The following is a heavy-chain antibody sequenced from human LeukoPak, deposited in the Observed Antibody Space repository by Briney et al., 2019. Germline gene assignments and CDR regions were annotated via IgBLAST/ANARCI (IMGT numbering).Heavy chain of an antibody. CDR1: GFTSSSYA. J-gene: IGHJ4*02. CDR3: ARHGHYDFWSGYSLDY. CDR2: ISSNGGST. Sequence: PGGSLRLSCAASGFTSSSYAMHWVRQAPGKGLEYVSAISSNGGSTYYANSVKGRFTISRDNSKNTLYLQMGSLRAEDMAVYYCARHGHYDFWSGYSLDYWGQGTLVTVSS. V-gene: IGHV3-64*01. D-gene: IGHD3-3*01.